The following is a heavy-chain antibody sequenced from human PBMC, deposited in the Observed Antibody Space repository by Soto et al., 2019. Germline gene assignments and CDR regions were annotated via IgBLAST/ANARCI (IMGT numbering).Heavy chain of an antibody. CDR2: MNPNSGNT. V-gene: IGHV1-8*01. D-gene: IGHD4-17*01. Sequence: QVQLVQSGAEVKKPGASVKVSCKASGYTFTSYDINWVRQATGQGLEYLGWMNPNSGNTAYVQKFQGRVTMTWDTSITTAYMELSSLRSEDTAVYFCARGIKYGAYSRWFDPWGQGTLVPVSS. CDR1: GYTFTSYD. J-gene: IGHJ5*02. CDR3: ARGIKYGAYSRWFDP.